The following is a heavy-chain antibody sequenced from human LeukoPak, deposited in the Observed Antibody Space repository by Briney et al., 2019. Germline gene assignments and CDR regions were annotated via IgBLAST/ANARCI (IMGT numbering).Heavy chain of an antibody. Sequence: PGGSLRLSCAASGFTVSSNYMSWVRQAPGKGLEWVSVIYSGGSTYYADSVKGRFTISRDNAKNSLYLQMNSLRAEDTAVYYCARGGIVVVIMTFDYWGQGTLVTVSS. CDR2: IYSGGST. V-gene: IGHV3-66*01. CDR1: GFTVSSNY. D-gene: IGHD3-22*01. J-gene: IGHJ4*02. CDR3: ARGGIVVVIMTFDY.